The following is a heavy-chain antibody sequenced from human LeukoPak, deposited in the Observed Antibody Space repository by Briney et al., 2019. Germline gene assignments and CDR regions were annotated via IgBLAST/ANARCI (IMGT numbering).Heavy chain of an antibody. V-gene: IGHV4-59*01. CDR3: ARSTGTTMFIDY. Sequence: SETLSLTCTVSGGSISPYYWSWIRQPPGKGLEWLGYIYYSGNTDYNPSLKSRVAISVDTSKDQFSLKLSSVTAADTAVYYCARSTGTTMFIDYWGQGTLVTVSS. J-gene: IGHJ4*02. D-gene: IGHD3-10*02. CDR1: GGSISPYY. CDR2: IYYSGNT.